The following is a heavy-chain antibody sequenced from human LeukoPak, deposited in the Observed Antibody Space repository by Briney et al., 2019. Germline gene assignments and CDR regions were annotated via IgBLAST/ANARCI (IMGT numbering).Heavy chain of an antibody. J-gene: IGHJ4*02. Sequence: ASVQVSCKASGYTFTSYGISWVRQAPGQGLEWMGWISAYNGNTNYAQKLQGRVTMTTDTSTSTAYMELRSLRSDDTAVYYCARALDIVVVPAAIDYWGQGTLVTVSS. CDR1: GYTFTSYG. CDR3: ARALDIVVVPAAIDY. V-gene: IGHV1-18*01. D-gene: IGHD2-2*03. CDR2: ISAYNGNT.